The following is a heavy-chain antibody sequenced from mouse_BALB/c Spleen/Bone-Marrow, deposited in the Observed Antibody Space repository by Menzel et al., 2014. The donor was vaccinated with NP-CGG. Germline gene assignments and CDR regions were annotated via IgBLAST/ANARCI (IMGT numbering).Heavy chain of an antibody. CDR1: GFTFSSYG. CDR3: ARGNYGNYVDYFDY. V-gene: IGHV5-6-3*01. D-gene: IGHD2-1*01. Sequence: EVKLVASGGGLVQPGGSLKLSCAASGFTFSSYGMSWVRQTPDKRLELVASINSKGGSTYYPDSVKGRFTISRDNAKNTLPLQMSSLKSEDTAMYYCARGNYGNYVDYFDYWGQGTTLTVSS. J-gene: IGHJ2*01. CDR2: INSKGGST.